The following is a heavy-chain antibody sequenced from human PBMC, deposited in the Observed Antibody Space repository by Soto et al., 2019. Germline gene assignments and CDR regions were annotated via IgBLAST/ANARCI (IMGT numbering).Heavy chain of an antibody. V-gene: IGHV3-11*05. D-gene: IGHD1-26*01. CDR2: ISSSSSYT. Sequence: GGSLRLSCAASGFTFSDYYMSWIRQAPGKGLEWVSYISSSSSYTNYADSVKGRFTISRDNAKNSLYLQMNSLRAEDTAVYYCARDHSIVGANHLLSTAYAAFDTWGQGKMVTISS. CDR3: ARDHSIVGANHLLSTAYAAFDT. J-gene: IGHJ3*02. CDR1: GFTFSDYY.